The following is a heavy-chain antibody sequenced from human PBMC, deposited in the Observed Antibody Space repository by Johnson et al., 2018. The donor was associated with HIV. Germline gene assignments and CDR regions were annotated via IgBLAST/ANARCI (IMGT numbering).Heavy chain of an antibody. Sequence: VQLVESGGGLVQPGGSLRLSCAASGFTFSSYWMHWVRQAPGKGLVWVSRINSAGSSTGYADSVKGRLITSRENANNSLYLEMSSLRAGDTAVYYCARRSARSGGFDVWGQGTMVTVSS. D-gene: IGHD2-8*02. CDR3: ARRSARSGGFDV. V-gene: IGHV3-74*02. CDR2: INSAGSST. J-gene: IGHJ3*01. CDR1: GFTFSSYW.